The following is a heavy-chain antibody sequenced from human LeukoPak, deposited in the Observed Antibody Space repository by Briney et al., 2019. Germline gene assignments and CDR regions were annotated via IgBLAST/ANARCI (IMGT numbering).Heavy chain of an antibody. D-gene: IGHD3-16*01. J-gene: IGHJ3*02. CDR1: GGSISSYY. CDR2: IYYSGGT. CDR3: ARLPPYYYAFDI. Sequence: SETLSLTCTVSGGSISSYYWSWIRQPPGKGLEWIGYIYYSGGTNYNPSLKSRVTISVDTSKNQFSLKLSSVTAADTAVYYCARLPPYYYAFDIWGQGAMVTVSS. V-gene: IGHV4-59*08.